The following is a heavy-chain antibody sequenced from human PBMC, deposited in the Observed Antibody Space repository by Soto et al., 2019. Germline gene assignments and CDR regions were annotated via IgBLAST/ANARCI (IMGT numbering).Heavy chain of an antibody. CDR3: ARQRVVPATPTNWFDP. Sequence: SETLSLTCTVSGGSVSSRSYFWGWIRQPPGKGLEWIGTIYYNGSTYYNPSLKSRVTLSVDTSNNQFSLKLTSVTASDTALYYCARQRVVPATPTNWFDPWGQGTLVTVSS. CDR2: IYYNGST. D-gene: IGHD2-15*01. CDR1: GGSVSSRSYF. J-gene: IGHJ5*02. V-gene: IGHV4-39*01.